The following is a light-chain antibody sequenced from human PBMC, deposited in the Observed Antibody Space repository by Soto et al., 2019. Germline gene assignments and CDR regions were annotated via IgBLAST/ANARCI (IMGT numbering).Light chain of an antibody. CDR2: EVS. V-gene: IGLV2-23*02. CDR1: SSDVGSYNL. CDR3: CSYAGSSTLV. J-gene: IGLJ2*01. Sequence: QSALTQPASVSGSPGQSITISCTGTSSDVGSYNLVSRYQQHPGKAPKLMIYEVSKRHSGVSNRFSGSKSGNTASLTISGLQAEDEADYYCCSYAGSSTLVFGGGTKLTVL.